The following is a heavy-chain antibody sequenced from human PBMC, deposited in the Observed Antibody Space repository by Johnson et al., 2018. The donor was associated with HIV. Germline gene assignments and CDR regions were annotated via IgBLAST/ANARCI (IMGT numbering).Heavy chain of an antibody. V-gene: IGHV3-30-3*01. J-gene: IGHJ3*01. CDR1: GFTFSSYA. D-gene: IGHD3-22*01. Sequence: QVQLVESGGGLVQSGRSLRLSCAASGFTFSSYAMHWVRQAPGKGLEWVAVISNDGSIKYNADSVKGRFTISRDNSKNTLYLQMNSLRAEDTAVYYCAIPYYYDSGIYHWGQGTMVTVSS. CDR3: AIPYYYDSGIYH. CDR2: ISNDGSIK.